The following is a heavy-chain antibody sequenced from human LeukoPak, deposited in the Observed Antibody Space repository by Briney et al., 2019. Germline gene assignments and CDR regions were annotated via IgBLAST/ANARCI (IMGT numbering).Heavy chain of an antibody. CDR3: ARDVGYCSGGSCSLY. CDR1: GYTFTGYY. V-gene: IGHV1-18*04. J-gene: IGHJ4*02. CDR2: ISAYNGNT. Sequence: ASVKVSCKASGYTFTGYYMHWVRQAPGQGLEWMGWISAYNGNTNYAQKLQGRVTMTTDTSTSTAYMELRSLRSDDTAVYYCARDVGYCSGGSCSLYWGQGTLVTVSS. D-gene: IGHD2-15*01.